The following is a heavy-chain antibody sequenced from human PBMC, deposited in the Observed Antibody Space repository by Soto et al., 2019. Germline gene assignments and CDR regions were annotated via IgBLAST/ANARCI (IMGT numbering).Heavy chain of an antibody. CDR3: ARDHRGSGSYYNRWFDS. CDR1: GGSFSGHY. D-gene: IGHD3-10*01. CDR2: VNHSGNT. V-gene: IGHV4-34*01. Sequence: SETLSLTCAVYGGSFSGHYWAWIRQPPGKGLEWIGEVNHSGNTNYNPSLKSRVTVSVDTSKNQFSLKLSSVTAADTAVYYCARDHRGSGSYYNRWFDSWGQGTLVTVSS. J-gene: IGHJ5*01.